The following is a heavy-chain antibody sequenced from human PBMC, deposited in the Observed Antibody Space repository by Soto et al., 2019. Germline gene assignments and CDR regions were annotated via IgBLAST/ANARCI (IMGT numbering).Heavy chain of an antibody. V-gene: IGHV4-31*03. Sequence: QVQLQESGPGLVKPSQTLSLTCTVSGGSISSGGYYWTWIRQHPGKGLEWIGYNYYSGITYYNPSLKSRVTISRDTSKNQFSLKLSAGTAADTAVYYCARGSSIAGLYYGMDVWGQGTTVTVSS. CDR2: NYYSGIT. D-gene: IGHD6-6*01. CDR3: ARGSSIAGLYYGMDV. J-gene: IGHJ6*02. CDR1: GGSISSGGYY.